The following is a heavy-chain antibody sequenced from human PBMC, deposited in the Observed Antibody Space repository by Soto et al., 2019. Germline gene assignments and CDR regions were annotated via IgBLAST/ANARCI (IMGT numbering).Heavy chain of an antibody. CDR1: GFTFTRYA. CDR2: ITISGDNT. Sequence: EVQLLQSGGGLVQPGGSLRLSCAASGFTFTRYAMTWVRQAPGKGLEWVSSITISGDNTYYADSVKGRFTISRDNSKNTVSLQMYSLRAEDTAIYYCAKVGDYSYYDYWGQGTLVTVSS. D-gene: IGHD4-4*01. CDR3: AKVGDYSYYDY. J-gene: IGHJ4*02. V-gene: IGHV3-23*01.